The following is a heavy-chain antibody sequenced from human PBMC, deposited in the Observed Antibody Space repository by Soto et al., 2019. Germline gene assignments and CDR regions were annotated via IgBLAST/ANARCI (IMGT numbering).Heavy chain of an antibody. CDR3: AKGSSSGWYGSFDI. Sequence: PGGSLRLSCAASGFAFSSYGMSWVRQAPGKGLEWVSGISGSGANTYYAASVKGRFTISRDNSEHTLFLQMNSLRDKDTAVYLCAKGSSSGWYGSFDIWGQGTLVTVSS. CDR2: ISGSGANT. CDR1: GFAFSSYG. J-gene: IGHJ3*02. V-gene: IGHV3-23*01. D-gene: IGHD6-13*01.